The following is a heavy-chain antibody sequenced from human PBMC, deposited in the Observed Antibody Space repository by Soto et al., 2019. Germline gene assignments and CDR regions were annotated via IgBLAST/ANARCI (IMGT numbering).Heavy chain of an antibody. CDR1: GGTFSSYA. V-gene: IGHV1-69*02. J-gene: IGHJ6*03. D-gene: IGHD3-9*01. Sequence: QVQLVQSGAEVKKPGSSVKVSCKASGGTFSSYAISWVRQAPGQGLEWMGRIIPILGIANYAQKFQGRVTITADKSTSTAYMELSSLRSEDTAVYYCAGGTYYDILTGYYNYYYMDVWGKGTTVTVSS. CDR3: AGGTYYDILTGYYNYYYMDV. CDR2: IIPILGIA.